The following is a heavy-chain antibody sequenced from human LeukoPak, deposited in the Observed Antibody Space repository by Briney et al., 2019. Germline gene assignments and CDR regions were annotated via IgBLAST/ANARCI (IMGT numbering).Heavy chain of an antibody. J-gene: IGHJ4*02. CDR1: GFTFSSYE. V-gene: IGHV3-48*03. CDR2: ISSSGSTI. CDR3: ARDAEVYSSGTYFHY. D-gene: IGHD6-19*01. Sequence: PGGSLRLSCAASGFTFSSYEMNWVRQAPGKGLEWVSYISSSGSTIYYADSVKGRFTISRDNAKNSLYLQMNSLRAEDTAVYYCARDAEVYSSGTYFHYWGQGTLVTVSS.